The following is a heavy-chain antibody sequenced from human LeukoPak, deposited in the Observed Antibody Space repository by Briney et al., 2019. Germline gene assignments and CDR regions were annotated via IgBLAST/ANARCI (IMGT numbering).Heavy chain of an antibody. J-gene: IGHJ1*01. CDR3: ARDKAVTTEVTQHFQH. CDR2: ISAYNGYT. Sequence: ASVKISCKASGYTFTNYGFSWVRQAPGQGLEWMGWISAYNGYTDYAQKLQFRVTMTTDTSTSTAYMELRSLRSDDTAVYYCARDKAVTTEVTQHFQHWGQGTLVTVSS. CDR1: GYTFTNYG. V-gene: IGHV1-18*01. D-gene: IGHD4-23*01.